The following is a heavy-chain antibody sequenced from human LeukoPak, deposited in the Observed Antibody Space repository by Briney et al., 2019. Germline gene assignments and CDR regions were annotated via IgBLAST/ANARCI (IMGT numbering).Heavy chain of an antibody. CDR2: ITSGGDHT. CDR1: GFTFSDYA. D-gene: IGHD3-22*01. Sequence: GGSLRLSCVASGFTFSDYAMAWVRQAPGKGLEWVSAITSGGDHTYYAGSVRGRFSISRDNSKNTLYLQMNGLTAEDTALYFCAKDGLSYDTSAHVYYFDYWGRGTLVAVSS. V-gene: IGHV3-23*01. J-gene: IGHJ4*02. CDR3: AKDGLSYDTSAHVYYFDY.